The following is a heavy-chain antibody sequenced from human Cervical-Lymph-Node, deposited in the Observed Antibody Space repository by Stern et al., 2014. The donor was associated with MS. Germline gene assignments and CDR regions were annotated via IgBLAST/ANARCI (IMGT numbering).Heavy chain of an antibody. CDR3: ARGVVSNRAAATLHNLFDP. CDR2: TIPILGLA. J-gene: IGHJ5*02. D-gene: IGHD2-15*01. V-gene: IGHV1-69*09. CDR1: GGTFSSSYA. Sequence: QVQLVPSGAEVTKPGSSLNLSCQTSGGTFSSSYATTWMRQAPAPRLAWLRRTIPILGLASYAQKFQGRGIITADKCTSTTYMELSSLRSEDTAVYYCARGVVSNRAAATLHNLFDPWGQGTLVTVSS.